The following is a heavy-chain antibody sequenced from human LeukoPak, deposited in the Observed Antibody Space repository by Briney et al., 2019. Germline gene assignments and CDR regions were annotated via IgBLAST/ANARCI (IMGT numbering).Heavy chain of an antibody. V-gene: IGHV3-74*01. D-gene: IGHD3-3*01. Sequence: GGSLRLSCAASGFTFSSYWMHWVRHAPGKGLVWVSRINSDGSSTSYADSVKGRFTISRDNAKNTLYLQMNSLRAEDTAVYYCARVVYDFWSGYYYFDYWGQGTLVTVSS. J-gene: IGHJ4*02. CDR1: GFTFSSYW. CDR2: INSDGSST. CDR3: ARVVYDFWSGYYYFDY.